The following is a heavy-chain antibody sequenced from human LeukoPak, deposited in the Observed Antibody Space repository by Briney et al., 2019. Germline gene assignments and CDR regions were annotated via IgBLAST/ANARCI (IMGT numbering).Heavy chain of an antibody. CDR2: ISSSSSYI. CDR1: GFTFSSYS. J-gene: IGHJ4*02. CDR3: ARRWVAGTIDY. V-gene: IGHV3-21*04. Sequence: PGGSLRLSCAASGFTFSSYSMNWVRQAPGKGLEWVSSISSSSSYIYYADSVKGRFTISRDNSKNTLYLQMNSLRAEDTAVYYCARRWVAGTIDYWGQGTLVTVSS. D-gene: IGHD6-19*01.